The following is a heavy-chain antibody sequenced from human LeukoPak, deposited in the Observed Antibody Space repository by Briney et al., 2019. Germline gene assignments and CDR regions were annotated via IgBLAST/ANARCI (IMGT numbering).Heavy chain of an antibody. V-gene: IGHV4-61*02. J-gene: IGHJ4*02. CDR3: AREAGYTNTWYLS. CDR1: GGSISGGSYY. CDR2: VYTSGST. Sequence: PSETLSLTCSVSGGSISGGSYYWSWIRQPAGKGLEWIGRVYTSGSTDYSPSLESRVTISVDTSKNQFSLRLKSVSAADTAVYYCAREAGYTNTWYLSWGQGTLVTVSS. D-gene: IGHD6-13*01.